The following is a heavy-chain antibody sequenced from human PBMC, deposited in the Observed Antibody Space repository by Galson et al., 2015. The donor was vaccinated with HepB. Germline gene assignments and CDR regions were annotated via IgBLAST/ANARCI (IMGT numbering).Heavy chain of an antibody. J-gene: IGHJ3*02. CDR3: VKNGTTVVTRDAFDI. D-gene: IGHD4-23*01. CDR1: GFPFSSYV. Sequence: LRLSCAASGFPFSSYVLHWVRQAPGNGLEYVSAISSNGGSTYYADSVKGRFTTSRDNSKNTLYLQMSSLRAEDTAVYYCVKNGTTVVTRDAFDIWGQGTMVTVSS. V-gene: IGHV3-64D*06. CDR2: ISSNGGST.